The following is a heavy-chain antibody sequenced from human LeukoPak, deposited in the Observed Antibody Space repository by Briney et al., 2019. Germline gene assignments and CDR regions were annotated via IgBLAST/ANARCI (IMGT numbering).Heavy chain of an antibody. D-gene: IGHD3-22*01. V-gene: IGHV4-34*01. CDR2: ISHSGGT. J-gene: IGHJ4*02. CDR1: GASFSGYY. CDR3: ARTLDTSGYFRNFDY. Sequence: SETLSLTCAIYGASFSGYYWNWIRQPPGKGLEWIGEISHSGGTNYNPSLKSRVAISADTSKNQFSLTLSYMTAADTAVYYCARTLDTSGYFRNFDYWGQGSLVTVSS.